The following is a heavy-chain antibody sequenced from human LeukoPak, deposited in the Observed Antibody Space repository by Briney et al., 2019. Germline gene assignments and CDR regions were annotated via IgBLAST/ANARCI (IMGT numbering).Heavy chain of an antibody. V-gene: IGHV4-61*10. Sequence: SETLSLTCTVSGGSISSGSYYWSWIRQPAGKGLEWFGHIYSSGSTNYNPSLKSRVTMSVDTSRNEFSLKLSSVTAADTAFYYCARGHDYYYSGRQSWFDPWGQGTLVTVSS. CDR3: ARGHDYYYSGRQSWFDP. J-gene: IGHJ5*02. CDR1: GGSISSGSYY. D-gene: IGHD3-10*01. CDR2: IYSSGST.